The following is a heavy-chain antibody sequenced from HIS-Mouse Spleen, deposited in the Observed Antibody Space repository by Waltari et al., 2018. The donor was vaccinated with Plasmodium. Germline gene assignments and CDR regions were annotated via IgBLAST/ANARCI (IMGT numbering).Heavy chain of an antibody. CDR2: IYHSGST. Sequence: QVQLQESGPGLVKPSETLSLTCTVSGYSISSGSYWGWFRQPPGKGLEWIGSIYHSGSTYYNPSLKSRVTISVDTSKNQFSLKLSSVTAADTAVYYCARDEYSGSYGKRDFDYWGQGTLVTVSS. CDR1: GYSISSGSY. J-gene: IGHJ4*02. D-gene: IGHD1-26*01. CDR3: ARDEYSGSYGKRDFDY. V-gene: IGHV4-38-2*02.